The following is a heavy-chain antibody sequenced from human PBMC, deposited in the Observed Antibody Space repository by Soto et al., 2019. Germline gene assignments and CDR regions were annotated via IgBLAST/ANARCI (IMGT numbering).Heavy chain of an antibody. V-gene: IGHV3-30*03. CDR3: AVYCTNGVCYSSGSSWAFDI. Sequence: QVQLVESGGGVVQPGRSLRLSCAASGFTFSSYGMHWVRQAPGKGLEWVAVISYDGSNKYYADSVKGRFTISRDNSKNTLYLQMNSLRAEDTAVYYCAVYCTNGVCYSSGSSWAFDIWGQGTMVTVSS. CDR2: ISYDGSNK. CDR1: GFTFSSYG. D-gene: IGHD2-8*01. J-gene: IGHJ3*02.